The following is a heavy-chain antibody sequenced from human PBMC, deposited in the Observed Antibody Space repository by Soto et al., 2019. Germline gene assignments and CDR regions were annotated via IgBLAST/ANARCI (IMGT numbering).Heavy chain of an antibody. CDR1: GGSISSGGYY. Sequence: PSETLSLTCTVSGGSISSGGYYWSWIRQHPGKGLEWIGYIYYSGSTYYNPSLKSRVTISVDTSKNQFSLKLSSVTAADTAVYYCARVSYYYDSSGYDGDYWGQGTLVTVSS. J-gene: IGHJ4*02. V-gene: IGHV4-31*03. D-gene: IGHD3-22*01. CDR2: IYYSGST. CDR3: ARVSYYYDSSGYDGDY.